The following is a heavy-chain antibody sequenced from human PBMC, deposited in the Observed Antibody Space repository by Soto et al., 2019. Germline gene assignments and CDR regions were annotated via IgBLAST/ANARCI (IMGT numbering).Heavy chain of an antibody. Sequence: QVQLVQSGAEVKKPGSSVKLSCKASGSTFSRYASSWVRQAPAQGLEWMGGIIPIFGTANYAQKFQGRVTITADEATSTAYMELSSLRSEDTAVYYCASKCQGAIGMYSWGQGTLVTVSS. V-gene: IGHV1-69*01. CDR1: GSTFSRYA. CDR3: ASKCQGAIGMYS. D-gene: IGHD2-21*01. CDR2: IIPIFGTA. J-gene: IGHJ4*02.